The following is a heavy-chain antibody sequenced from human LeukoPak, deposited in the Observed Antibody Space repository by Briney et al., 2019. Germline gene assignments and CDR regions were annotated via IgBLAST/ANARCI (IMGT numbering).Heavy chain of an antibody. CDR2: INHSGST. CDR1: GGSFSGYY. J-gene: IGHJ6*02. Sequence: PSETLSLTCAVYGGSFSGYYWSWIRQPPGKGLEWIGEINHSGSTNYNPSLKSRVTISVDTSKNQFSLKLSSVTVADTAVYYCARGAITMVRGVIKSYYYYYGMDVWGQGTTVTVSS. CDR3: ARGAITMVRGVIKSYYYYYGMDV. D-gene: IGHD3-10*01. V-gene: IGHV4-34*01.